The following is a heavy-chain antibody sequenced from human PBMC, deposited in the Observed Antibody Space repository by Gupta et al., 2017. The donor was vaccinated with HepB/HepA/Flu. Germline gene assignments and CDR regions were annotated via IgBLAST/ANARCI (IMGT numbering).Heavy chain of an antibody. D-gene: IGHD3-22*01. CDR2: INAGNGNT. Sequence: QVQLVQSGAEVKKPGASVKVSCKASGYTFTSYAMHWVRQAPGQRLEWMGWINAGNGNTKYSQKFQGRVTITRDTSASTAYMELSSLRSEDTAVYYCAREGDYYDSSGYYVYFDPWGQGTLVTVSS. V-gene: IGHV1-3*01. J-gene: IGHJ5*02. CDR1: GYTFTSYA. CDR3: AREGDYYDSSGYYVYFDP.